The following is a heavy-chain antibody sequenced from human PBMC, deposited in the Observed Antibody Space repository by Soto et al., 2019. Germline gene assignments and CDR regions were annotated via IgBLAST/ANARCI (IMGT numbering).Heavy chain of an antibody. Sequence: GGSLRLSCAASGFTFSSYSMNWVRQAPGKGLEWVSYISSSSRNIYYADSVKGRFTISRDNAKNSLYLQMNSLRAEDTAVYYCARDTRGYCSGGSCYSFTFDYWGQGTLVTVSS. J-gene: IGHJ4*02. CDR3: ARDTRGYCSGGSCYSFTFDY. D-gene: IGHD2-15*01. CDR1: GFTFSSYS. CDR2: ISSSSRNI. V-gene: IGHV3-48*01.